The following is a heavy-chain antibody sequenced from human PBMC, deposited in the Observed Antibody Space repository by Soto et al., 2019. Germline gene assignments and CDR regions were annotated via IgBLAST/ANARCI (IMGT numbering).Heavy chain of an antibody. CDR2: IYYSGST. Sequence: QVQQQESGPGLVKPSETLSLTCTVSGGSISSYYWSWIRQPPGKGLEWIRYIYYSGSTNYNPSLKSRVTISVDTSKNQFSLKLSSVTAADTAVYYCARGEGAYYYGSGPNYFDYWGQGTLVTVSS. CDR1: GGSISSYY. D-gene: IGHD3-10*01. CDR3: ARGEGAYYYGSGPNYFDY. V-gene: IGHV4-59*01. J-gene: IGHJ4*02.